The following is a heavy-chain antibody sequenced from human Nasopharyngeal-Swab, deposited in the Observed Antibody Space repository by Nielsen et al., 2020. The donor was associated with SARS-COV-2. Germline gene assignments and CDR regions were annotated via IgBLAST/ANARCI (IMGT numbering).Heavy chain of an antibody. CDR2: ISSSGSTI. CDR3: ARGYSSGWGNYFDY. Sequence: GGSLRLSCAASGFTFSSYEMNWVRQAPGKGLEWVSYISSSGSTIYYADSVKGRFTISRDNAKNSLYLQMNSLRAEDTAVYYCARGYSSGWGNYFDYWGQGTLVTVSS. D-gene: IGHD6-19*01. J-gene: IGHJ4*02. CDR1: GFTFSSYE. V-gene: IGHV3-48*03.